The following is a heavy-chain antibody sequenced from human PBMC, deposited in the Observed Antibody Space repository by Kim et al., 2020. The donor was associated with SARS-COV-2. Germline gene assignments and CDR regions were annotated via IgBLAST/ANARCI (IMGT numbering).Heavy chain of an antibody. CDR3: ARYRGGLKHYIDV. Sequence: SETLSLTCSVSGGSISRDYWSWIRQPRGKGLEWIGYIYYSGSTTYNPSLESRVAISVDTSKNQFSLNLRSVTAADTALYYCARYRGGLKHYIDVCGKG. V-gene: IGHV4-59*01. D-gene: IGHD3-10*01. CDR2: IYYSGST. J-gene: IGHJ6*03. CDR1: GGSISRDY.